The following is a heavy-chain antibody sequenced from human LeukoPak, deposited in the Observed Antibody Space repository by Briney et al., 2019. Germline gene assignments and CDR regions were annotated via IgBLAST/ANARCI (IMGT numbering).Heavy chain of an antibody. D-gene: IGHD3-3*01. CDR1: GFTLSIYA. CDR2: ISYDGSNK. J-gene: IGHJ4*02. V-gene: IGHV3-30-3*01. CDR3: ARELSITIFGVGSFDY. Sequence: GGSLRLSCAASGFTLSIYAMHWVRQAPGKGLEWVAVISYDGSNKYYADSVKGRFNISRDNSKNTLYLQMNSLRAEDTAVYYCARELSITIFGVGSFDYWGQGTLVTVSS.